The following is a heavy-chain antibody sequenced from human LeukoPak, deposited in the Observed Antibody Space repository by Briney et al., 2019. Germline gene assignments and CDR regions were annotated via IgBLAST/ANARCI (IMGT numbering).Heavy chain of an antibody. D-gene: IGHD3-22*01. J-gene: IGHJ4*02. Sequence: PGGSLRLSCAASGFTFSSHSMNWVRQAPGKGLEWVLSISSSSSYIYYADSVKGRFTISRDNAKNSLYLQMNSLRAEDTAVYYCAREYYYDSSGYPYYFDYWGQGTLVTVSS. V-gene: IGHV3-21*01. CDR2: ISSSSSYI. CDR3: AREYYYDSSGYPYYFDY. CDR1: GFTFSSHS.